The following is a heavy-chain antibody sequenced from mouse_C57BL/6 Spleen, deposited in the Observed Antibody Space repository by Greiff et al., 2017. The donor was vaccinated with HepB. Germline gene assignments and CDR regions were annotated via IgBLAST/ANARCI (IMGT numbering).Heavy chain of an antibody. CDR1: GYSFTDYN. CDR2: INPNYGTT. CDR3: AREYYGRDYYAMDY. V-gene: IGHV1-39*01. D-gene: IGHD1-1*01. J-gene: IGHJ4*01. Sequence: EVQLQESGPELVKPGASVKISCKASGYSFTDYNMNWVKQSNGKSLEWIGVINPNYGTTSYNQKFKGKATLTVDQSSSTAYMQLNSLTSEDSAVYYCAREYYGRDYYAMDYWGQGTSVTVSS.